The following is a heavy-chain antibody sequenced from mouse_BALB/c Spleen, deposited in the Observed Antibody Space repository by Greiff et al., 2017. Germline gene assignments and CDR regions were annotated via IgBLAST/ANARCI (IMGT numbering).Heavy chain of an antibody. CDR2: IDPANGNT. D-gene: IGHD4-1*01. V-gene: IGHV14-3*02. J-gene: IGHJ4*01. CDR3: ARDWDRYAMDY. Sequence: VQLKESGAELVKPGASVKLSCTASGFNIKDTYMHWVKQRPEQGLEWIGRIDPANGNTKYDPKFQGKATITADTSSNTAYLQLSSLTSEDTAVYYCARDWDRYAMDYWGQGTSVTVSS. CDR1: GFNIKDTY.